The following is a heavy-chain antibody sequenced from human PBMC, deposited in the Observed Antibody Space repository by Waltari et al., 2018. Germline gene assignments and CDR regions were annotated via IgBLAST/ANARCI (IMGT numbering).Heavy chain of an antibody. V-gene: IGHV4-39*07. CDR1: GGSISSSSYY. Sequence: QLQLQESGPGLVKPSETLSLTCTVSGGSISSSSYYWGWIRPPPGKGLEWIGSIYYSGSTYYNPTLKSRVTISVDTSKNQFSLKLSSVTAADTAVYYCARRLQAARRYNWFDPWGQGTLVTVSS. D-gene: IGHD6-6*01. CDR3: ARRLQAARRYNWFDP. CDR2: IYYSGST. J-gene: IGHJ5*02.